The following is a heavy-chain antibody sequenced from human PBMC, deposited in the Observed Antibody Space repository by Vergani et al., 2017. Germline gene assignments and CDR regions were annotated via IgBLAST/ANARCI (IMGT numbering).Heavy chain of an antibody. V-gene: IGHV3-23*04. CDR1: GFTFTSYV. D-gene: IGHD3-9*01. CDR2: ISGSGGRT. CDR3: AKEPRYGDWLGFPYMDV. Sequence: EVQLVESGGGLVQPGGSLRFSCAASGFTFTSYVMSWVRQAPGKGLEWVSAISGSGGRTYYTDPVKGRFTISRDTSKSTRYLQMNSLRAQDTAVYYCAKEPRYGDWLGFPYMDVWGKGTTVTVSS. J-gene: IGHJ6*03.